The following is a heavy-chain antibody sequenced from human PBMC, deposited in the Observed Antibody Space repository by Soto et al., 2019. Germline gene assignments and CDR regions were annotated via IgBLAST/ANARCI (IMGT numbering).Heavy chain of an antibody. D-gene: IGHD3-10*01. Sequence: QVQLVQSGAEVKKPGSSVKVSCKASGGTFSSYAISWVRQAPGQGLEWMGGIIPIFGTANYAQKFQGRVAITADKSTRTAYMELSSLRSEDTAVYYCARGAAYGSGGIFDYWGQGTLVTVSS. J-gene: IGHJ4*02. V-gene: IGHV1-69*06. CDR2: IIPIFGTA. CDR1: GGTFSSYA. CDR3: ARGAAYGSGGIFDY.